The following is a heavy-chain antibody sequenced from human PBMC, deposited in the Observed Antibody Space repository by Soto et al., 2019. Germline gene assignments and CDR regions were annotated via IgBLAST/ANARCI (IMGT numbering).Heavy chain of an antibody. CDR3: ARAVTTLSRWGDGYYYHMDV. J-gene: IGHJ6*03. D-gene: IGHD4-17*01. CDR1: VGSFSDYY. CDR2: INHSGIT. V-gene: IGHV4-34*01. Sequence: PSETLSLTCAVYVGSFSDYYWTWIRQSPGKGLEWIGEINHSGITNYNPSLKSRVTVSVDTSKNQFSLKLTSVTAADTAVYYCARAVTTLSRWGDGYYYHMDVWGKGTPVTVSS.